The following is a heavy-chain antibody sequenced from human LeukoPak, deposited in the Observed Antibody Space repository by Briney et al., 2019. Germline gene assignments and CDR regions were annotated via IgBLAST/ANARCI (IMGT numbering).Heavy chain of an antibody. V-gene: IGHV3-66*01. D-gene: IGHD3-22*01. Sequence: GGSLRLSCAASGFTVSSNYMSWVRQAPGKGLEWVSVIYSGGSTYYADSVKGRFTISRDNSKNTLYLQMDSLRAEDTAVYYCAREYSSGYYQNHDAFDIWGQGTMVTVSS. CDR1: GFTVSSNY. CDR2: IYSGGST. J-gene: IGHJ3*02. CDR3: AREYSSGYYQNHDAFDI.